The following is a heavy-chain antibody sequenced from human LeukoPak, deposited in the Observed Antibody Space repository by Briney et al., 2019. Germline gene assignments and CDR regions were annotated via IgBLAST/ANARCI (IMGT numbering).Heavy chain of an antibody. J-gene: IGHJ6*03. CDR1: GGSFSGYY. CDR2: INHSGST. CDR3: ASGGASLLSPGHYYYMDV. V-gene: IGHV4-34*01. D-gene: IGHD3-10*01. Sequence: SETLSLTCAVYGGSFSGYYWSWIRQPPGKGLEWIGEINHSGSTNYNPSLKSRVTISVDTSKNQFSLKLSSVTAADTAVYYCASGGASLLSPGHYYYMDVWGKGTTVTISS.